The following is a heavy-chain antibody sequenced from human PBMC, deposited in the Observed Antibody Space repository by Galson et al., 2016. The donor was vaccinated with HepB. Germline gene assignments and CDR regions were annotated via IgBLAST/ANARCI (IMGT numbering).Heavy chain of an antibody. J-gene: IGHJ6*02. D-gene: IGHD6-13*01. CDR3: ARQAYSSRWTYYYHGMDV. Sequence: SLRLSCAASGFTFDDYAMHWVRQAPGKGLEWVSGVSWSGGNIGYADSVRGRFTISRDNAKKSLYLQMNSLRAEDTAVYYCARQAYSSRWTYYYHGMDVWGHGTTVTVSS. V-gene: IGHV3-9*01. CDR1: GFTFDDYA. CDR2: VSWSGGNI.